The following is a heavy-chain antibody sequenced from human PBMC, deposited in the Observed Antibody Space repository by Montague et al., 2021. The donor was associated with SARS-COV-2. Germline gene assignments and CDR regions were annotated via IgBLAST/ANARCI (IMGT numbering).Heavy chain of an antibody. CDR1: GFTVNTNF. V-gene: IGHV3-53*01. Sequence: CASFSCAASGFTVNTNFMTWVRQAPGKGLEWISIIYSGGITYYAASVKGRFTISRDDSKNTVYLQMNSLRAEDTATYFCARSITLPAVLASWGQGTLVTVSS. CDR2: IYSGGIT. CDR3: ARSITLPAVLAS. D-gene: IGHD2/OR15-2a*01. J-gene: IGHJ5*02.